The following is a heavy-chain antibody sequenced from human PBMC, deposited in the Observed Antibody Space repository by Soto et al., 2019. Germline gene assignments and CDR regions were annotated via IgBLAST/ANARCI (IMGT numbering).Heavy chain of an antibody. V-gene: IGHV1-69*02. CDR1: GGTFSSYT. CDR2: IIPILGIA. Sequence: GASVKVSCKASGGTFSSYTISWVRQAPGQGLEWMGRIIPILGIANYAQKFQGRVTITADKSTSTAYMELSSLRSEDTAVYYCARSILNPEYQHYYYYYYMDVWGKGTTVTVSS. CDR3: ARSILNPEYQHYYYYYYMDV. D-gene: IGHD2-2*01. J-gene: IGHJ6*03.